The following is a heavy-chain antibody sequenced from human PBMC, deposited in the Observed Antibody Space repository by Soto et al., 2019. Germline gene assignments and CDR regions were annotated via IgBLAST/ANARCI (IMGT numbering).Heavy chain of an antibody. CDR2: IYYSGST. CDR1: GGSISSGGYY. D-gene: IGHD4-17*01. CDR3: ARGIDYPNWFDP. V-gene: IGHV4-31*03. Sequence: PSETLSLTCTVSGGSISSGGYYWSWIRQHPGKGLEWIGYIYYSGSTYYNPSLKSRVTISVDTSKNQFSLKLSSVTAADTAVYYCARGIDYPNWFDPWGQGTLVTVSS. J-gene: IGHJ5*02.